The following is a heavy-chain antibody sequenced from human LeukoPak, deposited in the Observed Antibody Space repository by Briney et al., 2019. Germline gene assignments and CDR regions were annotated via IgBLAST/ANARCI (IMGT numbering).Heavy chain of an antibody. CDR3: ARGYNWNDPWVDAFDI. Sequence: GGSLRLSCAASGFIFSNYGIHWVRQAPGKGLEWVAVIWSDGSNKYYTDSVKGRFTISRDNSKNTLYLQMNSLRAEDTAVYYCARGYNWNDPWVDAFDIWGQGTMVTVSS. D-gene: IGHD1-1*01. V-gene: IGHV3-33*01. CDR2: IWSDGSNK. J-gene: IGHJ3*02. CDR1: GFIFSNYG.